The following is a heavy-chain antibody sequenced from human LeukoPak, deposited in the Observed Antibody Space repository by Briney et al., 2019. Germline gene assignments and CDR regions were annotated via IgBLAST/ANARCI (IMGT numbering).Heavy chain of an antibody. CDR1: GYTLTELS. V-gene: IGHV1-24*01. D-gene: IGHD3-10*01. CDR3: ATHQGRFGDPSFDY. J-gene: IGHJ4*02. CDR2: IDPEDGKI. Sequence: VASVKVSCKVSGYTLTELSMHWVRQAPGKGFEWMGGIDPEDGKITYAQKFQGRVTMTEDTSTDTAYMELSSLRSEDTAVYYCATHQGRFGDPSFDYWGQGTLVTVSS.